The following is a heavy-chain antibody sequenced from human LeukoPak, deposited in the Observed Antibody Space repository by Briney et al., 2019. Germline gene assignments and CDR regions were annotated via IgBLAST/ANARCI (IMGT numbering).Heavy chain of an antibody. V-gene: IGHV3-7*01. CDR1: GFTFSSYS. J-gene: IGHJ6*03. CDR3: ARGSYYKDV. CDR2: INQDGSEK. Sequence: PGESLRLSCAASGFTFSSYSMNWVRQAPGKGLEWVANINQDGSEKYYVDSVKGRFTISRDNAKNSLYLQVNSLRAEDTAVYYCARGSYYKDVWGKGTTVTVAS.